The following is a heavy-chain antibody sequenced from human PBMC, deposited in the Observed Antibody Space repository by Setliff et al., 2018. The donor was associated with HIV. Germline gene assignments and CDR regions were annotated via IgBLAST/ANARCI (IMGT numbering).Heavy chain of an antibody. CDR1: GYSISSGYS. J-gene: IGHJ4*02. Sequence: KASETLSLTCAVSGYSISSGYSWGWVRQPPGKGLEWIGNAYHSGRAFYNPSLESRVTMSIDSSKNLFSLRLDSVTAADTAVYYCARDQKREEPYYFDYWGQGTLVTVSS. CDR2: AYHSGRA. V-gene: IGHV4-38-2*02. CDR3: ARDQKREEPYYFDY.